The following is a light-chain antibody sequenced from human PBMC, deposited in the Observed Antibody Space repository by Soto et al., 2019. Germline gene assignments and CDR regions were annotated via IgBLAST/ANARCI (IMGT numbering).Light chain of an antibody. Sequence: SYELTQPPSVSVAPGQTARITCGGTNIGSKSVHWYQQKPGQAPVLVVYDDSDRPSGIPERFSGSNSGNTATLTISRVEAGDEDDYYCQVWDRSSDLVVFGGGTKVTVL. V-gene: IGLV3-21*02. CDR1: NIGSKS. J-gene: IGLJ2*01. CDR2: DDS. CDR3: QVWDRSSDLVV.